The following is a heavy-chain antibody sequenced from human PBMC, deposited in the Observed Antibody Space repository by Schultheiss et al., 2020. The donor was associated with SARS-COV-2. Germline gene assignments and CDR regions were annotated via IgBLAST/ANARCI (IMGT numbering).Heavy chain of an antibody. J-gene: IGHJ5*02. CDR1: GGSFSGYY. V-gene: IGHV4-4*08. CDR2: IYTSGST. Sequence: SETLSLTCAVYGGSFSGYYWSWIRQPPGKGLEWIGRIYTSGSTNYNPSLKSRVTISVDTSKNQFSLKLSSVTAADTAVYYCARAALIRYYDFWSGYSGVSGWFDPWGQGTLVTVSS. CDR3: ARAALIRYYDFWSGYSGVSGWFDP. D-gene: IGHD3-3*01.